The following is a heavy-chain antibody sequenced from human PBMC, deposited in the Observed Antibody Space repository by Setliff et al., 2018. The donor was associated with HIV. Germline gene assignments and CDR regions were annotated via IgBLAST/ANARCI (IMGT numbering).Heavy chain of an antibody. V-gene: IGHV3-21*01. CDR3: ARGTGPSGCAGDCYHD. CDR1: GFTFSSYS. CDR2: ISSSGSYI. J-gene: IGHJ4*02. D-gene: IGHD2-21*02. Sequence: GGSLRLSCAASGFTFSSYSMNWVRQAPGKGLEWVSSISSSGSYIYYADSVKGRFASSRDNGKNSLYLQMNSLRAEDTAVYYCARGTGPSGCAGDCYHDWGQGTLVTVSS.